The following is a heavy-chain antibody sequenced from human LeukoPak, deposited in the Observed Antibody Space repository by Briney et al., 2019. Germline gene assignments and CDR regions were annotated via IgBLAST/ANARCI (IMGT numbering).Heavy chain of an antibody. CDR1: AFTVSSNC. CDR2: IYSAGST. J-gene: IGHJ4*02. D-gene: IGHD1-1*01. V-gene: IGHV3-53*04. CDR3: ARVDTTLSYKLDY. Sequence: GGSLRLSCAASAFTVSSNCMIWVRQPPGKGLEWVSVIYSAGSTYNADSVRGRFTISRHDSKNTVYVQMDNLRPEDTAVYYCARVDTTLSYKLDYWGQGTLVTVSS.